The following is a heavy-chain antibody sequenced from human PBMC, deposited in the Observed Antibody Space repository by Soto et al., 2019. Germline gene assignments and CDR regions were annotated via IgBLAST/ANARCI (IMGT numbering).Heavy chain of an antibody. Sequence: QITLKESGPTLVKPTQTLTLTCTFSGFSLNTNAVGVAGIRQPPGKALEWLALLYWDDDKRYSPSLKSRLTITTDTSKNQVVLTMTNMDPEDTATYYCAHRRVRDSSGENFDSWGQGTLVTVSS. V-gene: IGHV2-5*02. CDR2: LYWDDDK. CDR3: AHRRVRDSSGENFDS. CDR1: GFSLNTNAVG. D-gene: IGHD6-19*01. J-gene: IGHJ4*02.